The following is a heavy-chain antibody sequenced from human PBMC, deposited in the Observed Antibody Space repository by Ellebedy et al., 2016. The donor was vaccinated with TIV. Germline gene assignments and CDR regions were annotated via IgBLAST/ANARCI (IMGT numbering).Heavy chain of an antibody. CDR3: ARDGGRGSYDQSSYYYGLDV. J-gene: IGHJ6*02. D-gene: IGHD6-19*01. V-gene: IGHV3-15*01. CDR1: GFTFSNAW. CDR2: IKSRTEGGTT. Sequence: GGSLRLSCAASSGFTFSNAWMSWVRQAPGKGLEWVGRIKSRTEGGTTDYAAPVKGTFTISRDDSKNTLYLQMNSLKTEDTAVYYCARDGGRGSYDQSSYYYGLDVWGQGTTVTVS.